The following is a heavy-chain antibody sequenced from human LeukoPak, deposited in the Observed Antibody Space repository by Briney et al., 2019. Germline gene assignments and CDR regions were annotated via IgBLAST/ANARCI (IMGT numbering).Heavy chain of an antibody. J-gene: IGHJ6*03. CDR2: IYSGGST. CDR3: ARYAAGVRGYYYYMDV. V-gene: IGHV3-66*01. D-gene: IGHD3-10*01. Sequence: GGSLRLSCAASGFTVSSNYMSWVRQAPGKGLEWVSVIYSGGSTYYADSVKGRFTISRDNSKNTLYLQMNSLRAEDTAVYYCARYAAGVRGYYYYMDVWGKGTTVTISS. CDR1: GFTVSSNY.